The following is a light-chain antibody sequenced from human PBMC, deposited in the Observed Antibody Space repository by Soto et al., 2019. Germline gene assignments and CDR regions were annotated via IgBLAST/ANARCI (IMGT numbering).Light chain of an antibody. V-gene: IGKV3-20*01. CDR1: QSVSSSY. CDR2: GAS. CDR3: QKYGSSPYT. J-gene: IGKJ2*01. Sequence: EIVLTQSPGTLSLSPGERATLSCRASQSVSSSYLAWYQQKPGQAPRLIIYGASSRATGIPDRFSGSGSGTDFTLTISRLEPEDFAVYYCQKYGSSPYTFGQGTKLEIK.